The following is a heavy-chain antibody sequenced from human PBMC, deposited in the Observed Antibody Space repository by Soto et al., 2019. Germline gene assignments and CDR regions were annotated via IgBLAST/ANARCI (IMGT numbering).Heavy chain of an antibody. CDR1: GGSISRSPYY. V-gene: IGHV4-61*05. Sequence: SETLSLTCSVXGGSISRSPYYWGWIRQPPGKGLEWIGYIYYSGSTIYSPSLKSRVTISVDTSKNQFSLKLSSVTAADTAVYYCARHQQQWLVPQFDYWGQGTLVTVSS. J-gene: IGHJ4*02. CDR3: ARHQQQWLVPQFDY. CDR2: IYYSGST. D-gene: IGHD6-19*01.